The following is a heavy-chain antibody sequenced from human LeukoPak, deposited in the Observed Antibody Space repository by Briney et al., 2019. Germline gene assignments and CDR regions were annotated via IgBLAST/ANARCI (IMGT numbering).Heavy chain of an antibody. CDR2: MYTRGST. D-gene: IGHD3-3*01. V-gene: IGHV4-4*07. CDR1: GGSISSYY. Sequence: PSETLSLTCTVSGGSISSYYWSWIRQPAGKGLEWIGRMYTRGSTYYNRTLKSRVTMSVDTSKNQFSLKLSSVTAADTAVDYCAREYHDFWSGYYSPYYYYYMDVWGKGTTVTVPS. J-gene: IGHJ6*03. CDR3: AREYHDFWSGYYSPYYYYYMDV.